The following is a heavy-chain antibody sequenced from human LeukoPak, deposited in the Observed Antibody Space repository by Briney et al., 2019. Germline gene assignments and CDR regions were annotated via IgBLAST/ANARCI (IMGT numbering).Heavy chain of an antibody. CDR1: GYTFTSYG. CDR2: ISAYNGNT. CDR3: ARDRARMYYYDSSGWYYFDY. D-gene: IGHD3-22*01. V-gene: IGHV1-18*01. J-gene: IGHJ4*02. Sequence: ASVKVSCKASGYTFTSYGMSWVRQAPGQGLEWMGWISAYNGNTNYAQKLQGRVTMTTDTSTSTAYMELRSLRSDDTAVYYCARDRARMYYYDSSGWYYFDYWGQGTLVTVSS.